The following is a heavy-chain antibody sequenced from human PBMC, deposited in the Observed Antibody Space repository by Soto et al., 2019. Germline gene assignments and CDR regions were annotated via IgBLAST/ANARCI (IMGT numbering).Heavy chain of an antibody. V-gene: IGHV3-7*05. J-gene: IGHJ5*02. Sequence: GGSLRLSCAASGFNFSSYWMSWVRQAPGKGLEWVANIKQDGSEKYYVDSVKGRFTISRDNAKNSLYLQMNSLRAEDTAVYYCARESVRYDFWSGYYFSQPSPRNNWFDPWGQGTLVTVSS. CDR2: IKQDGSEK. CDR3: ARESVRYDFWSGYYFSQPSPRNNWFDP. CDR1: GFNFSSYW. D-gene: IGHD3-3*01.